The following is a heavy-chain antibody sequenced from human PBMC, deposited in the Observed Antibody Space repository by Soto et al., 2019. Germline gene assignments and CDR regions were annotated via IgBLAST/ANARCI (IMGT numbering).Heavy chain of an antibody. Sequence: EVQLLESGGGLVQPGGSLRLSCAASGFTFSSYAMSWVRQAPGKGLEWVSAISGSGGSTYYADSVKGRFTISRDNSKNTLYLQMNSQRDDDTAVYYCAKIPYGSSNSCYYNWFDPWGQGTLVTVSS. CDR3: AKIPYGSSNSCYYNWFDP. CDR2: ISGSGGST. V-gene: IGHV3-23*01. J-gene: IGHJ5*02. CDR1: GFTFSSYA. D-gene: IGHD2-2*01.